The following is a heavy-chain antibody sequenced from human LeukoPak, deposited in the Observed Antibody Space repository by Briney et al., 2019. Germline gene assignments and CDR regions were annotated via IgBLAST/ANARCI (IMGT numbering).Heavy chain of an antibody. CDR3: ATESPTGSSGYYFGY. V-gene: IGHV4-34*01. CDR1: GGSFSGYY. CDR2: INHSGST. Sequence: PSETLSLTCAVYGGSFSGYYWSWIRQPPGKGLEWIGEINHSGSTNYNPSLKSRVTISVDTSKNQFSLKLSSVTAADTAVYYCATESPTGSSGYYFGYWGQGTLVTVSS. D-gene: IGHD3-22*01. J-gene: IGHJ4*02.